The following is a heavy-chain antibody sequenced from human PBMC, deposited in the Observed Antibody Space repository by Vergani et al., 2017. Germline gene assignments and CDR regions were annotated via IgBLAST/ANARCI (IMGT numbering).Heavy chain of an antibody. Sequence: QVQLVQSGAEVKKPGASVKVSCKASGYTFTSYCISWVRQAPGQGLEWMGGIIPIFGTANYAQKFQGRVTITADESTSTAYMELSSLRSEDTAVYYCAKGSSGRPWEFDPWGQGTLVTVSS. CDR2: IIPIFGTA. J-gene: IGHJ5*02. V-gene: IGHV1-69*13. CDR3: AKGSSGRPWEFDP. CDR1: GYTFTSYC. D-gene: IGHD6-19*01.